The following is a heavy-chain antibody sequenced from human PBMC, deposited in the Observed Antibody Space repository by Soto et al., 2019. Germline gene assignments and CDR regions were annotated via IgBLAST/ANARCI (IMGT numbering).Heavy chain of an antibody. CDR3: ARGTYYYDSSGYYFRYFDY. CDR2: ISAYSGYT. D-gene: IGHD3-22*01. V-gene: IGHV1-18*01. CDR1: GCTFTSYG. J-gene: IGHJ4*02. Sequence: GASVKVSCKASGCTFTSYGIGWVRQAPGQGLEWMGWISAYSGYTNYAQKFQGWVTMTRDTSISTAYMELSRLRSDDTAVYYCARGTYYYDSSGYYFRYFDYWGQGTLVTVSS.